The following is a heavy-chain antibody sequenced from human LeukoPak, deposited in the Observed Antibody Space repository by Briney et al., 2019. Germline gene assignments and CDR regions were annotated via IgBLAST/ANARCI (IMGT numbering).Heavy chain of an antibody. CDR2: INPNSGGT. D-gene: IGHD3-10*01. CDR1: GYTFTSYY. J-gene: IGHJ4*02. CDR3: ARYYYYGSGSYGY. Sequence: ASVKVSCKASGYTFTSYYMHWVRQAPGQGLEWMGWINPNSGGTNYAQKFQGRVTMTRDTSISTAYMELSRLRSDDTAVYYCARYYYYGSGSYGYWGQGTLVTVSS. V-gene: IGHV1-2*02.